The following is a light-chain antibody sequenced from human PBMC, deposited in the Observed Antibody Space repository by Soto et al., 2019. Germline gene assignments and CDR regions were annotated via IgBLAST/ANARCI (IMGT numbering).Light chain of an antibody. V-gene: IGKV3-20*01. CDR1: QSVSSSY. CDR3: QQYGSAPYT. J-gene: IGKJ2*01. CDR2: GAS. Sequence: PGERATLSCRASQSVSSSYLAWYQQKPGQAPRLLIYGASSRATGIPDRFSGSGSGTDFTLTISRLEPEDFAVYYCQQYGSAPYTFGQGTKLEIK.